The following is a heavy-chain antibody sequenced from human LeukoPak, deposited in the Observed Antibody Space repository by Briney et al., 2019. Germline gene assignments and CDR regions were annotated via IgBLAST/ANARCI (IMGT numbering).Heavy chain of an antibody. V-gene: IGHV3-23*01. J-gene: IGHJ6*02. CDR3: AKDLRQLANYYYYGMDV. CDR2: ISDSGGRT. CDR1: GITLSNCG. Sequence: PGGSLRLSCAVSGITLSNCGMSWVRQAPGKGLEWVAGISDSGGRTNYADSVKGRFTISRDNPKNTLYLQMNSLRAEDTAVYYCAKDLRQLANYYYYGMDVWGQGTTVTVSS. D-gene: IGHD6-13*01.